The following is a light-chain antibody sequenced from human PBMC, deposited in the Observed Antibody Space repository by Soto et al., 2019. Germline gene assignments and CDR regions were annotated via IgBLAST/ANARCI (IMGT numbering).Light chain of an antibody. CDR1: SSNIGAGYD. CDR3: QSYDSILSVV. Sequence: QSVLTQPPSVSGAPGQRVTISCTGSSSNIGAGYDVHWYQQLPGTAPKRLMYGNSNRPSGVPDRFSGSKSGTSASLAITGLQAEDEADYYCQSYDSILSVVFGVGTKLTVL. CDR2: GNS. J-gene: IGLJ2*01. V-gene: IGLV1-40*01.